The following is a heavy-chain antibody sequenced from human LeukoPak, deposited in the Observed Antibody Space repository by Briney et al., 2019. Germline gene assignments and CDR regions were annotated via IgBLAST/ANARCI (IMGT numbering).Heavy chain of an antibody. CDR2: INHSGST. CDR3: ARGKNVLRYFDWSRINNWFDP. CDR1: GGSFSGYY. Sequence: SETLSLTCAVYGGSFSGYYWSWIRQPPGKGLEWIGEINHSGSTNYNPSLKSRVTISVDTSKNQFSLKLSSVTAADTAVYYCARGKNVLRYFDWSRINNWFDPWGQGTLVTVSS. V-gene: IGHV4-34*01. J-gene: IGHJ5*02. D-gene: IGHD3-9*01.